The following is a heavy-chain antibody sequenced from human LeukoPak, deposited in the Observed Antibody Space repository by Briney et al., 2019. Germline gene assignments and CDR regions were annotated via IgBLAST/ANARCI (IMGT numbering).Heavy chain of an antibody. CDR1: GFTFSNCW. CDR3: IRDFRSADL. CDR2: IYVDGRTT. Sequence: GALRLSCVASGFTFSNCWMHWVRQPPGKGLVWVSRIYVDGRTTNYADSVKGRFTISRDNAKNTVYLEMNSLSVEDTATYYCIRDFRSADLWGQGTLVTVTS. J-gene: IGHJ5*02. V-gene: IGHV3-74*01.